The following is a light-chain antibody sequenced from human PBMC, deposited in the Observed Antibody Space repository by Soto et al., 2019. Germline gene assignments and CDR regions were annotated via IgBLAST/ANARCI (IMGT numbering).Light chain of an antibody. CDR1: QRINNC. V-gene: IGKV1-5*01. CDR2: DAS. Sequence: DIQMTQSPSILSASVGDRVTITGRASQRINNCLAWNQQKPGRAPKVLIYDASSLQSGVPSRFSGSGSGTEFTLTISSLQPDDIATYYCQQYKSYSYTFGQGTNLEI. CDR3: QQYKSYSYT. J-gene: IGKJ2*01.